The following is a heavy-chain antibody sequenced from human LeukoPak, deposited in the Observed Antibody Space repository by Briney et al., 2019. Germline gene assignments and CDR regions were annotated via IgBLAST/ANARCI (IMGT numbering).Heavy chain of an antibody. Sequence: GGSLRLSCATSGFTFSSSAMNWVRQAPGKGLEWGSSTCGSGDITYYADSVKGRFTVSRDNSNNMLYLQMNSLRADDTAIYFCAKGRSVSCYGAMDVWGQGTTVIVSS. D-gene: IGHD2-2*01. CDR2: TCGSGDIT. V-gene: IGHV3-23*01. CDR1: GFTFSSSA. CDR3: AKGRSVSCYGAMDV. J-gene: IGHJ6*02.